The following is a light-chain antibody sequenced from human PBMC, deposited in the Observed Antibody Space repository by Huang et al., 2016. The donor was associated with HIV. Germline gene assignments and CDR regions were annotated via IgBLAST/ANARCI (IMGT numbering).Light chain of an antibody. CDR2: ETS. Sequence: EIMMTQSPATLSVSPRGRATLSCRASQNVRNNLAWYQQKTGQAPRLLIYETSTRASGIPARFSGSGSATDFTLTISGLQSEDFAIYDCQQYDKWPPGLTFGGGTKVEI. J-gene: IGKJ4*01. CDR3: QQYDKWPPGLT. CDR1: QNVRNN. V-gene: IGKV3D-15*01.